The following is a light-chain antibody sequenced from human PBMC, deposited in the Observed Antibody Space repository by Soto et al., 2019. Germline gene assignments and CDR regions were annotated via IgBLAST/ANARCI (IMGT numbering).Light chain of an antibody. CDR3: RQYYAPRWT. Sequence: DLMLTQSPDSLAVSLAGRVKISCKSSHSVSYNFNNKNNVGWYQQRPGQPPRLLISWASTRESGVPERFIGHGSGIVFARTINSLEPEDVGVYHCRQYYAPRWTCAQGTNIGIK. CDR1: HSVSYNFNNKNN. CDR2: WAS. V-gene: IGKV4-1*01. J-gene: IGKJ1*01.